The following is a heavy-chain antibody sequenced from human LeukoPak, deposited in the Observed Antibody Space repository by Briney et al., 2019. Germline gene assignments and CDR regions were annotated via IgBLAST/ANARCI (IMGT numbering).Heavy chain of an antibody. Sequence: SQTLSLTCAISGDSVSSNSAAWNWIRQSPSRGLEWLGRTYYRSKWYNDYAVSVKSRITINPDTSKNQFYLQLNSVTPEDTAVYYCARGHYDSSGYPQGAFDIWGQGTMVTVSS. V-gene: IGHV6-1*01. CDR3: ARGHYDSSGYPQGAFDI. J-gene: IGHJ3*02. CDR2: TYYRSKWYN. D-gene: IGHD3-22*01. CDR1: GDSVSSNSAA.